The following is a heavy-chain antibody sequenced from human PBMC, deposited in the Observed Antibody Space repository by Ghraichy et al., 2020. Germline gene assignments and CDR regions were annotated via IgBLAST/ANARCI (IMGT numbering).Heavy chain of an antibody. V-gene: IGHV1-3*04. Sequence: ASVKVSCKASGYTFTSYTIHWVRQAPGQRLEWMGWINSGNGNTKYSENFQGRVTIIRDTSASTAYMELSSLTSEDTAVYYCARGFVVVPASTGPFDNWGQVTLVTVSS. J-gene: IGHJ4*02. CDR1: GYTFTSYT. CDR3: ARGFVVVPASTGPFDN. D-gene: IGHD2-2*01. CDR2: INSGNGNT.